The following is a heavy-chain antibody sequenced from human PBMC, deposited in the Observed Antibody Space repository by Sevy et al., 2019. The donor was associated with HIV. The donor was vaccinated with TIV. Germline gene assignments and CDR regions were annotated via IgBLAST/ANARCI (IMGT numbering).Heavy chain of an antibody. V-gene: IGHV3-64D*06. J-gene: IGHJ6*02. Sequence: GGSLRLSCSASRFTFSSYAMHWVRQAPGKGLEYVSAISSNGGSTYYADSVKGRFTISRDNSKNTLYLQMSSLRAEDTAVYYCVKDGINCSSTSCYVGIYYYYGMDVWGQGTTVTVSS. D-gene: IGHD2-2*01. CDR3: VKDGINCSSTSCYVGIYYYYGMDV. CDR1: RFTFSSYA. CDR2: ISSNGGST.